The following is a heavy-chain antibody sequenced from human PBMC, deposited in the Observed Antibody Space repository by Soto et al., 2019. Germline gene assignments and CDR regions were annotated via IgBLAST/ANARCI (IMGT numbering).Heavy chain of an antibody. J-gene: IGHJ6*02. CDR2: ISGGGDTT. D-gene: IGHD6-13*01. CDR1: GFTFNNYA. CDR3: ARDLKLAAGTGYYYYGMDV. Sequence: GGSLRLSCAASGFTFNNYAMSWVRQAPGKGLEWVSAISGGGDTTSYADSVKGRFTVSRDNSKNTLYLQMSSLRAEDTAVYYCARDLKLAAGTGYYYYGMDVWGQGTTVTVSS. V-gene: IGHV3-23*01.